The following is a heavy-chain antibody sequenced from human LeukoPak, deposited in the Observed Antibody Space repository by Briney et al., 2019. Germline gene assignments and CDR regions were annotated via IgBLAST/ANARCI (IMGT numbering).Heavy chain of an antibody. J-gene: IGHJ6*03. CDR1: GGSFSGYY. CDR3: ARGELVIVPAVNYYYYYMDV. CDR2: INQSGST. D-gene: IGHD2-2*01. V-gene: IGHV4-34*01. Sequence: PSETLSLTCAVYGGSFSGYYWSGIRQPPPKGREWVGEINQSGSTNYNPSLQSRVTISVDTSKNQFSLKLSSVTAADTAVYYCARGELVIVPAVNYYYYYMDVWGKGTTVTVSS.